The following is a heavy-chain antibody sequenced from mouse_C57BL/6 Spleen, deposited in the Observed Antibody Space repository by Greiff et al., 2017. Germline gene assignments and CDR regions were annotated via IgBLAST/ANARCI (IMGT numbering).Heavy chain of an antibody. CDR2: IDPSDSYT. CDR1: GYTFTSYW. V-gene: IGHV1-69*01. Sequence: QVQLQQPGAELVMPGASVKLSCKASGYTFTSYWMHWVKQRPGQGLEWIGEIDPSDSYTNYNQKFKGKYTLTVDKSSSTAYMQLSSLASEDSAVYYCARGGTTVGRYFDDCGQGTTLTVSS. J-gene: IGHJ2*01. CDR3: ARGGTTVGRYFDD. D-gene: IGHD1-1*01.